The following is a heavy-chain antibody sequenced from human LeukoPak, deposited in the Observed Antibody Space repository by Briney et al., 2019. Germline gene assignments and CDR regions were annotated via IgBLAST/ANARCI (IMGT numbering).Heavy chain of an antibody. V-gene: IGHV3-30*02. CDR3: AKGRGWEASYYYYYMDV. Sequence: GGSLRLSCAASGFTFSSYEMNWVRQAPGKGLEWVAFIRYDGSNKYYTDSVKGRFTISRDNSKNTLYLQMNSLRAEDTAVYYCAKGRGWEASYYYYYMDVWGKGTTVTISS. CDR2: IRYDGSNK. D-gene: IGHD1-26*01. CDR1: GFTFSSYE. J-gene: IGHJ6*03.